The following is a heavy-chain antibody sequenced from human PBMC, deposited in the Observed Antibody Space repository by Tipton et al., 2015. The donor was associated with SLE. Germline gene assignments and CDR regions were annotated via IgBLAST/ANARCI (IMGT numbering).Heavy chain of an antibody. V-gene: IGHV4-39*07. CDR3: ARNPGY. D-gene: IGHD1-14*01. CDR2: IYYSGST. J-gene: IGHJ4*02. CDR1: GGSIGSSSYY. Sequence: TLSLTCTVSGGSIGSSSYYWGWIRQSPGKGLEWIGSIYYSGSTYYNPSLKSRVTVSADTSKNQFSLKLSSVTAADTAVYYCARNPGYWGRGTLVTVSS.